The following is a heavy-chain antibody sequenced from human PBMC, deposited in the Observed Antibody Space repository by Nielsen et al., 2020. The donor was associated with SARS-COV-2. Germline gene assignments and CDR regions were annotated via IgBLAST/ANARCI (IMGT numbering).Heavy chain of an antibody. CDR2: ISSSSSYA. CDR3: ARMGYGSGSYQIGYFDY. J-gene: IGHJ4*02. D-gene: IGHD3-10*01. V-gene: IGHV3-11*06. Sequence: WIRQPTGKGLEWVSYISSSSSYANYADSVKGRFTISRDNSKNTLYLQMNSLRAEDTAVYYCARMGYGSGSYQIGYFDYWGQGTLVTVSS.